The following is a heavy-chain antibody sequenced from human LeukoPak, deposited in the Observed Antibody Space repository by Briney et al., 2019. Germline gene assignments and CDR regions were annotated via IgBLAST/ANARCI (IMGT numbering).Heavy chain of an antibody. CDR1: GYTFTSYG. D-gene: IGHD2-2*01. CDR3: ARDRYWVDCGSTSCPYYFDY. CDR2: ISAYNGNT. Sequence: ASVKVSCKASGYTFTSYGISWVRQAPGQGLEWMGWISAYNGNTNYAQKLQGRVTMTTDTSTSTAYMELRSLRSDDTAVYYCARDRYWVDCGSTSCPYYFDYWGQGTLVTVSS. J-gene: IGHJ4*02. V-gene: IGHV1-18*01.